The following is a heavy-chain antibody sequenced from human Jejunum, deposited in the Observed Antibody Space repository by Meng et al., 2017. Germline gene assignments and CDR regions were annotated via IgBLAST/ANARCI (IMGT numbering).Heavy chain of an antibody. Sequence: GGSLRLSCAASGFTVSSDYMNWVRQTPGKGLEWVSIIFSGGTTSYPDSVKGRFIISRDNSKNTVYLQMNSLRAEDTAVYYCARGVGPNVYLDYWGQGTLVTVSS. CDR3: ARGVGPNVYLDY. J-gene: IGHJ4*02. D-gene: IGHD1-26*01. CDR1: GFTVSSDY. CDR2: IFSGGTT. V-gene: IGHV3-53*01.